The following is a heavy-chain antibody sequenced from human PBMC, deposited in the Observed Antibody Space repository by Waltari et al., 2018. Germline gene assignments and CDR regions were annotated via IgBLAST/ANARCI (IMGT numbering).Heavy chain of an antibody. CDR3: ASISDSSGYTIPGVDY. V-gene: IGHV3-53*01. J-gene: IGHJ4*02. CDR2: IDSGGRT. Sequence: EVQLVESGGGLIQPGGSMRLSCAASGFTVSSNYMSWVRQSPGKGLEWVSVIDSGGRTYYADSVKGRFTISRDNSKNTLYLQMNSLRAEDTAVYYCASISDSSGYTIPGVDYWGQGTLVTVSS. CDR1: GFTVSSNY. D-gene: IGHD3-22*01.